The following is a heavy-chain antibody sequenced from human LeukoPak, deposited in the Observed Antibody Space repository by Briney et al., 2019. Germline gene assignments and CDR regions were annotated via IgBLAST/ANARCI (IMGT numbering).Heavy chain of an antibody. Sequence: GGSLRLSCAASGFTFSDYYMSWIRQAPGKGLEWVSYISSSGSTIYYADSVKGRFTISRDNAKNSLYLQMNSLRAEDTAVYYCARPLSADSSSWPIDAFDIWGQGTMVTVSS. CDR3: ARPLSADSSSWPIDAFDI. CDR2: ISSSGSTI. D-gene: IGHD6-13*01. J-gene: IGHJ3*02. CDR1: GFTFSDYY. V-gene: IGHV3-11*04.